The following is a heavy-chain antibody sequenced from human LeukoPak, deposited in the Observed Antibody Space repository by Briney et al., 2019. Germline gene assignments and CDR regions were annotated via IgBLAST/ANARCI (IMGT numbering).Heavy chain of an antibody. V-gene: IGHV1-8*02. CDR1: GYTLGNND. Sequence: GASVKVSCKASGYTLGNNDINWVRQATGQGLEWLGWMTPNSGNTGYERKFQGRVTMTRDTSISTAYMELSNLRSEDTAVYYCVGEKNCPDGICYEDWGQGTLVTVSS. CDR2: MTPNSGNT. D-gene: IGHD2-8*01. CDR3: VGEKNCPDGICYED. J-gene: IGHJ4*02.